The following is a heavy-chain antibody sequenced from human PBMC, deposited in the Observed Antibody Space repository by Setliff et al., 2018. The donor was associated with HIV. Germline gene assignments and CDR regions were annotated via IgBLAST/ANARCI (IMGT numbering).Heavy chain of an antibody. D-gene: IGHD5-12*01. CDR1: GGSLNDYY. CDR3: ARHGAYEAYYDYMDV. CDR2: INHSGST. Sequence: SETLSLTCAVYGGSLNDYYWSWIRLPPGKGLEWIGEINHSGSTNYNPSLKSRVTIPVDTSKNQFSLKLTSVTAADTAVYYCARHGAYEAYYDYMDVWGKGTTVTVSS. V-gene: IGHV4-34*01. J-gene: IGHJ6*03.